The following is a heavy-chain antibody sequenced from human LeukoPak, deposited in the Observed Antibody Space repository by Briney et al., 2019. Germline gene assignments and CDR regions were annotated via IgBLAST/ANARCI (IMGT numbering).Heavy chain of an antibody. J-gene: IGHJ4*01. CDR3: ARELPREVTLDY. V-gene: IGHV3-74*01. Sequence: QPGGSPRLSCAVSGFTFISYGMQWVRQAPGKGLAWVSRINTDGSSTTYADSVKGRFTISRDNAKNTLYLQMNSLRAEDTAVYYCARELPREVTLDYWGQGTLVTVSS. CDR1: GFTFISYG. D-gene: IGHD2-21*02. CDR2: INTDGSST.